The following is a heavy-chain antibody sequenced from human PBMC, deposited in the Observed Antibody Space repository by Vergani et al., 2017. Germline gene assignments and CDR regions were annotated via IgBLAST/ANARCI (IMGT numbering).Heavy chain of an antibody. Sequence: QVQLVESGGGVVQPGGSLRLSCAVSGFIFKNYGMHWVRQAPGRGLEWVAVIWYDGSQRYYVDSVKGRFTISRDDSKNTLYLQMNGLRAADTAVYYCGRGYGGNSGYFDYWGQGTLVIVSS. J-gene: IGHJ4*02. CDR2: IWYDGSQR. D-gene: IGHD4-23*01. CDR3: GRGYGGNSGYFDY. CDR1: GFIFKNYG. V-gene: IGHV3-33*01.